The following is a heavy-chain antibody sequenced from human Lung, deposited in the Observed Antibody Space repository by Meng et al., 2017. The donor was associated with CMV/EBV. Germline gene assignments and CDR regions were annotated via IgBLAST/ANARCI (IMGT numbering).Heavy chain of an antibody. J-gene: IGHJ6*02. D-gene: IGHD2-8*01. CDR2: IYYSGST. V-gene: IGHV4-39*07. CDR1: GVSISSSTYY. CDR3: ARSEPAESYCTNGVCSDYYYGMDV. Sequence: LXCTVSGVSISSSTYYWDWIRQPPGKGLEYIGSIYYSGSTYYNPSLKGRVTISVDASKNQFSLKLTSVTAADTAVYYCARSEPAESYCTNGVCSDYYYGMDVXGQAXTVTVSS.